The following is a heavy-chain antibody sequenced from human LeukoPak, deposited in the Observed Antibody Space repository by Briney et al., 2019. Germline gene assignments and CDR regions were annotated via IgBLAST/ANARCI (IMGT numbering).Heavy chain of an antibody. CDR1: GGTFSSYA. V-gene: IGHV1-69*13. J-gene: IGHJ4*02. CDR2: IIPIFGTA. Sequence: SVKVSCKASGGTFSSYAISWVRQAPGQGLEWMGGIIPIFGTANYAQKFQGRVTITADESTSTAYMELSSLRSGDTAVYYCARDYYGSGSYSKPFDYWGQGTLVTVSS. D-gene: IGHD3-10*01. CDR3: ARDYYGSGSYSKPFDY.